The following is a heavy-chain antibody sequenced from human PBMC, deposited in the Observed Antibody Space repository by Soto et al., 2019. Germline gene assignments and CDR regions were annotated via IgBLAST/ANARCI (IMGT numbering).Heavy chain of an antibody. CDR3: ARDSYYHSSSGYYVFDY. V-gene: IGHV1-3*01. CDR1: GYKFISYA. D-gene: IGHD3-22*01. CDR2: INVGNGNT. Sequence: GXSVKVSCKASGYKFISYAIHWVRQAPGQRLEWMGWINVGNGNTKYSQKFHDRVTIIRDTSADTAYMEVSSLRPEDTAVYYCARDSYYHSSSGYYVFDYWGQGTLVTVSS. J-gene: IGHJ4*02.